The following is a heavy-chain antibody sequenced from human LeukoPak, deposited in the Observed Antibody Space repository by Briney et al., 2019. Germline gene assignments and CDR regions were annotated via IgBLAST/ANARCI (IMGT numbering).Heavy chain of an antibody. CDR2: IYSGGST. J-gene: IGHJ6*03. CDR1: GFTVSSNY. Sequence: PGGSLRLSCAASGFTVSSNYMSWVRQAPGKGLEWGSVIYSGGSTYYADSVKGRFTISRDNFKNTLYIQMNSLRAEDTAVYYCARGPGSAVYYYYMDVWGKGTTVTVSS. CDR3: ARGPGSAVYYYYMDV. V-gene: IGHV3-53*01.